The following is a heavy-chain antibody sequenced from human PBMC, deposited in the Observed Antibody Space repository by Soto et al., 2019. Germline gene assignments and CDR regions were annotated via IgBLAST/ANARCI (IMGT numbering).Heavy chain of an antibody. D-gene: IGHD4-4*01. CDR2: IIPIFGTA. CDR1: GGPLISYA. CDR3: ARNTYTNYYYYGMDV. Sequence: SVKVSCKASGGPLISYAIIWVRQAPGQGLEWMGGIIPIFGTANYAQKFQGRITITADESTSTAYMELSSLRSEDTAVYYCARNTYTNYYYYGMDVWGQRTTVTVSS. J-gene: IGHJ6*02. V-gene: IGHV1-69*01.